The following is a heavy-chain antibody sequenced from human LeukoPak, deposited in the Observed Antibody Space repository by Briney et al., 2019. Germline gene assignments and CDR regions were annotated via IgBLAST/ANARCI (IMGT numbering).Heavy chain of an antibody. CDR2: INQRGSEI. D-gene: IGHD6-13*01. CDR1: GFTFSNHW. J-gene: IGHJ4*02. CDR3: ARTVAAGAGDHYFDS. Sequence: GGSLRLSCAASGFTFSNHWMTWVRQAPGKGLEWVANINQRGSEIYYVDSVRGRFTIFRDNAKNSLYLQMNTLRAEDTAVYYCARTVAAGAGDHYFDSWGQGTLVTVSS. V-gene: IGHV3-7*01.